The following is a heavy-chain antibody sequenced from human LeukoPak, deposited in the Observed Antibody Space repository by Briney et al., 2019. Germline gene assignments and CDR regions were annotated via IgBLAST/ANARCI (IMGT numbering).Heavy chain of an antibody. V-gene: IGHV3-30*18. D-gene: IGHD3-22*01. CDR1: GFTFSSYA. CDR2: ISYDGSNK. CDR3: AKRLWDSSGYGPGGFDY. Sequence: GGSLRLSCAASGFTFSSYAMSWVRQAPGKGLEWVAVISYDGSNKYYADSVKGRFTISRDNAKNSLYLQMNSLRAEDTALYYCAKRLWDSSGYGPGGFDYWGQGTLVTVSS. J-gene: IGHJ4*02.